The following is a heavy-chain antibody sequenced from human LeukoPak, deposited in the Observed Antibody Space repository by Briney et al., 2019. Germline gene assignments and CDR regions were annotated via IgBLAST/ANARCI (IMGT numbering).Heavy chain of an antibody. Sequence: GGSLRLSCAASGFSNYAMAWVRQAPGKGLEWVSAISGDGSATYYGNSVKGRFTISRDSSKNTLYLQMNSLRAEDTAVYYCATQPWELLQAVLVDYWGQGTLVTVSS. CDR3: ATQPWELLQAVLVDY. CDR2: ISGDGSAT. V-gene: IGHV3-23*01. D-gene: IGHD1-26*01. CDR1: GFSNYA. J-gene: IGHJ4*02.